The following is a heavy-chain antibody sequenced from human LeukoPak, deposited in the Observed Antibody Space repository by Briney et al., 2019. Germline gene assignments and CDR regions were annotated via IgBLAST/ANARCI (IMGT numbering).Heavy chain of an antibody. V-gene: IGHV3-23*01. J-gene: IGHJ4*02. CDR3: ARVCRGVRWDCDY. CDR1: GFTFSSYG. Sequence: PGGSLRLSCAASGFTFSSYGMSWVRQAPGKGLEWVSAISGSGGSTYYADSVKGRFTISRDNSKNTLYLQMNSLRAEDTAVYYCARVCRGVRWDCDYWGQGTLVTVSS. D-gene: IGHD3-10*01. CDR2: ISGSGGST.